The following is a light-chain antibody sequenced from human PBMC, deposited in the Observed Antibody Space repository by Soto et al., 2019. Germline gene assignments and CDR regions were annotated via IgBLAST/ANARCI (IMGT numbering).Light chain of an antibody. CDR3: QHYGSSPWT. V-gene: IGKV3-20*01. Sequence: EIVLTQSPGTLSLSPGERATLSCRASQSVSSSYLAWYQQKPGQAPRLLIYGASSRATGIPDRFSCSGSGTDFTLTISRLEPEDFAVYYCQHYGSSPWTFGQGNKV. J-gene: IGKJ1*01. CDR1: QSVSSSY. CDR2: GAS.